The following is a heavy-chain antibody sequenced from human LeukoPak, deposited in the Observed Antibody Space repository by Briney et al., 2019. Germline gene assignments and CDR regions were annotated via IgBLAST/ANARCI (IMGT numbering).Heavy chain of an antibody. Sequence: KPSETLSLTCTVSNGSITNYYWSWIRQPPGRRLEWIGYIYYSGSTNYNPSLKSRVTTLVDTSKNQFSLKLTSVTSADTAVYYCARVGPQEQLWPQSHDNWGQGTLVTVSS. D-gene: IGHD5-18*01. CDR2: IYYSGST. CDR3: ARVGPQEQLWPQSHDN. J-gene: IGHJ4*02. V-gene: IGHV4-59*01. CDR1: NGSITNYY.